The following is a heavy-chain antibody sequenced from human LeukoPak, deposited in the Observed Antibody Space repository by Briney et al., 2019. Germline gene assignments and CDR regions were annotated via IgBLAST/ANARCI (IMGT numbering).Heavy chain of an antibody. CDR1: GFTFSSYS. D-gene: IGHD6-13*01. J-gene: IGHJ4*02. CDR3: AKSSIAAAKLLSFDY. CDR2: ISGSGGST. V-gene: IGHV3-23*01. Sequence: GGSLRLSCAASGFTFSSYSMSWVRQAPGKGLEWVSAISGSGGSTYYADSVKGRFTISRDNSKNTLYLQMNSLRAEDTAVYYCAKSSIAAAKLLSFDYWGQGTLVTVSS.